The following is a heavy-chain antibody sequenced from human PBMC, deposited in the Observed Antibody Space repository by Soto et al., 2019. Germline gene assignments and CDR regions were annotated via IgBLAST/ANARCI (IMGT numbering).Heavy chain of an antibody. J-gene: IGHJ2*01. CDR1: GYKFSDYY. Sequence: QVLLVQSGAEMKKPGASVKVSCKASGYKFSDYYIHWVRQAPGQGLEWMGWVNPKRGDAIYAQKFQGWVTMTRDAANSTAYLELNRLSSDDTATYYCARDPGIPGRFWYFDLWGRGTLITVSS. CDR2: VNPKRGDA. CDR3: ARDPGIPGRFWYFDL. V-gene: IGHV1-2*04. D-gene: IGHD3-3*01.